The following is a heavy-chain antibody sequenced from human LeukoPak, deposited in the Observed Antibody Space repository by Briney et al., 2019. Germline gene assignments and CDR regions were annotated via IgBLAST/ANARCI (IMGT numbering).Heavy chain of an antibody. CDR3: ARDYGGNSGPDAHFDY. CDR1: GGSISSYY. J-gene: IGHJ4*02. CDR2: IYTSGST. V-gene: IGHV4-4*07. D-gene: IGHD4-23*01. Sequence: SETLSLTCTVSGGSISSYYWSWIRQPAGKGLEWIGRIYTSGSTNYNPSLKSRATMSVDTSKNQFSLKLSSVTAADTAVYYCARDYGGNSGPDAHFDYWGQGTLVTVSS.